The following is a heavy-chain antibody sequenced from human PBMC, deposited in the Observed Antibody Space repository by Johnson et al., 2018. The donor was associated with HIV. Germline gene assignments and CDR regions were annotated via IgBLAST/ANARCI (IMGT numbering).Heavy chain of an antibody. V-gene: IGHV3-66*01. CDR3: ARDRDRLNWNYGALDI. CDR2: IYSGGST. CDR1: GFTVSSNY. J-gene: IGHJ3*02. Sequence: MQLVESGGGVVRPGGSLRLSCAASGFTVSSNYMSWVRQAPGKGLEWVSVIYSGGSTYYADSVKGRFTISRDNGNKVVYLQMESLRVEDTAVYYCARDRDRLNWNYGALDIWGQGTMVTVSS. D-gene: IGHD1-7*01.